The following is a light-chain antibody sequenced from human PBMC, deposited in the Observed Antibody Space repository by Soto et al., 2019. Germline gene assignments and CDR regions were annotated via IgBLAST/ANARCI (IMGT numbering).Light chain of an antibody. J-gene: IGKJ1*01. CDR3: QQYGSSPWT. Sequence: ETVLTQSPATLSLSPGERATLSCRASQTIRSNHLAWYRQTPGQAPRLLIYGASNRATGIADRFSGSGSGTDFTLIISRLEPEDFALYYCQQYGSSPWTFGQGTKLEIK. CDR1: QTIRSNH. CDR2: GAS. V-gene: IGKV3-20*01.